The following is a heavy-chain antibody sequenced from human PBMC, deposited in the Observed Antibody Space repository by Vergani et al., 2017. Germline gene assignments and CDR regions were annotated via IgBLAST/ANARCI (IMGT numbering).Heavy chain of an antibody. D-gene: IGHD1-1*01. J-gene: IGHJ6*03. CDR3: ARDFLTRVTTLDYYYTGV. Sequence: QVQLVESGGGAVQPGRSLRLSCSAAGFPFSDYGVHWVRQAPGKGLEWVSVISYDGNKKNYAESVKGRFTISRDNSKNTLYLEMNALRAEDTAVYYCARDFLTRVTTLDYYYTGVWGKGTTVTVSS. CDR2: ISYDGNKK. CDR1: GFPFSDYG. V-gene: IGHV3-30*03.